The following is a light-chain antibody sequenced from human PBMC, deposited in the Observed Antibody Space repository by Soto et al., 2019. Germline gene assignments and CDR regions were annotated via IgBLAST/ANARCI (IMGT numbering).Light chain of an antibody. J-gene: IGKJ5*01. CDR3: QQRGDWPVT. CDR2: DAS. V-gene: IGKV3-11*01. Sequence: PGERATLSCRASQRISSYLAWYQQKPGQAPRLLISDASNRATGIPARFSGSGSGTDFTLIISSLEPEDFAVYYCQQRGDWPVTFGQGTRLEIK. CDR1: QRISSY.